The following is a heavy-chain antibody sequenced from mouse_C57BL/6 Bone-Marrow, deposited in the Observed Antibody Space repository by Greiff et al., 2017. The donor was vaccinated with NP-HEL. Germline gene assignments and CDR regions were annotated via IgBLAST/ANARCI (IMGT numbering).Heavy chain of an antibody. Sequence: QVQLQQSGAELVRPGASVTLSCKASGYTFTDYEMHWVKQTPVHGLEWIGAIDPETGGTAYNQKFKGKAILTADKSSSTAYMELRSLTSEDSAVYYCTRGDIVTTNWYFDVWGTGTTVTVSS. J-gene: IGHJ1*03. CDR1: GYTFTDYE. CDR2: IDPETGGT. D-gene: IGHD2-5*01. CDR3: TRGDIVTTNWYFDV. V-gene: IGHV1-15*01.